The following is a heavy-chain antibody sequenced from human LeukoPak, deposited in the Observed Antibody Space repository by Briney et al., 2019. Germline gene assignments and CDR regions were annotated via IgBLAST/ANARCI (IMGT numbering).Heavy chain of an antibody. CDR2: ISASNGNT. CDR3: ARDHSNWNYAPDF. Sequence: ASVKVSCRASGYTFTRYGISWVRQAPGQGLQWLGWISASNGNTNYAQKFRDRVTMSTDTSTGTAYLDVRSLTSDDTAVYYCARDHSNWNYAPDFWGQGTLVIVSS. D-gene: IGHD1-7*01. CDR1: GYTFTRYG. V-gene: IGHV1-18*01. J-gene: IGHJ4*02.